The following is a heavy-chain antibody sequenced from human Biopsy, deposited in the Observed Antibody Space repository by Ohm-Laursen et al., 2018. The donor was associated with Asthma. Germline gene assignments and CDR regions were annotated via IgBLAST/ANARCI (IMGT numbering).Heavy chain of an antibody. CDR1: GFTFSNYA. CDR3: ARDLGTTRMDV. CDR2: IWYDGGYK. J-gene: IGHJ6*02. Sequence: SLRLSCAASGFTFSNYAMTWVRQAPGKGLAWVAVIWYDGGYKDNVDSVKGRFTISRDNSKNTLYLQMNSLRAEDTAVYYCARDLGTTRMDVWGQGTTVTVSS. V-gene: IGHV3-33*08. D-gene: IGHD1-1*01.